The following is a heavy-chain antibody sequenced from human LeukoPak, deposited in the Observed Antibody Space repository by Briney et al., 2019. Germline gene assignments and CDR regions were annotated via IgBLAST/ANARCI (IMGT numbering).Heavy chain of an antibody. V-gene: IGHV3-15*01. CDR1: GFTFGNAW. CDR3: TTGRHYDSSGYYQVYQY. J-gene: IGHJ1*01. D-gene: IGHD3-22*01. CDR2: IKSKSAGGTT. Sequence: GGSLRLSCAASGFTFGNAWMTWVRQAPGKGLEWVGRIKSKSAGGTTDYAAPVKGRFTIARDDSKNMLYLQMNSLKTEDTAVYYCTTGRHYDSSGYYQVYQYWGQGTLVTVSS.